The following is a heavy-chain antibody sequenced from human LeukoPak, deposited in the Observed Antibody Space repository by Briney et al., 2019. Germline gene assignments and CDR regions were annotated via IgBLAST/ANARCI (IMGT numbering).Heavy chain of an antibody. CDR2: FGGTGDI. CDR1: GFTFSPTA. CDR3: AKDVLRWAFDY. V-gene: IGHV3-23*01. J-gene: IGHJ4*02. Sequence: GGSLRLSCAASGFTFSPTAMAWVRQAPGKGLELVSGFGGTGDIHYADSVRGRFAISRDNSKGILYLQMDSLRAEDTAVYYCAKDVLRWAFDYWGQGTLVTVSS. D-gene: IGHD3-16*01.